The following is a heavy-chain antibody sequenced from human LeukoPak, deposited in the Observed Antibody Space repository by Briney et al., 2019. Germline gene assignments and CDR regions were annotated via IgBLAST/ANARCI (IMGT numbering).Heavy chain of an antibody. D-gene: IGHD3-22*01. CDR2: IKSKTDGGTT. V-gene: IGHV3-15*01. CDR1: GFTFSNAW. CDR3: TTDPYYYDSSGYYY. Sequence: GGSLRLSCAASGFTFSNAWMSWVRQAPGKGLEWVGRIKSKTDGGTTDYAAPVKGRFTISRDDSKNTLYLQMNSLRTEDTAAYYCTTDPYYYDSSGYYYWGQGTLVTVSS. J-gene: IGHJ4*02.